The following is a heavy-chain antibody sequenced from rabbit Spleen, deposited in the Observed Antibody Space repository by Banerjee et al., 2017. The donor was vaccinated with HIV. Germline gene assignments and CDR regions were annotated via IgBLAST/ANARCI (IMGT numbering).Heavy chain of an antibody. V-gene: IGHV1S40*01. J-gene: IGHJ6*01. CDR1: GFSFSSGYD. Sequence: QQLVESGGGLVKPGASLTLTCKASGFSFSSGYDMCWVRQAPGKGLQWIACINASTGKPVYATWASGRFTISRTSSTTVTLRMTSLTAADRATYFCARDLVGVIGWNLYLWGPGTLVTVS. CDR3: ARDLVGVIGWNLYL. D-gene: IGHD2-1*01. CDR2: INASTGKP.